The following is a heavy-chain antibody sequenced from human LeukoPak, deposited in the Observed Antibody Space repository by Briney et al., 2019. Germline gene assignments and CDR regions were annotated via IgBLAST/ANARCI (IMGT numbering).Heavy chain of an antibody. V-gene: IGHV3-43D*03. CDR1: GFTFDDYA. Sequence: GGSLRLSCAAFGFTFDDYAMHWVRQAPGKGLEWVSLISWDGGSTYYADSVKGRFTISRDNSKNSLYLQMNSLRAEDTALYYCAKDIHPRGGGSCYFDYWGQGTLVTVSS. CDR2: ISWDGGST. CDR3: AKDIHPRGGGSCYFDY. J-gene: IGHJ4*02. D-gene: IGHD2-15*01.